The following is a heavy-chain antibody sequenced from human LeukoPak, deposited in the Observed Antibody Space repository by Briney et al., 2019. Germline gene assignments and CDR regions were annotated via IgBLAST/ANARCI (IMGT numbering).Heavy chain of an antibody. D-gene: IGHD6-13*01. CDR3: AKAAAAPGFDF. CDR2: VSGSGDRM. J-gene: IGHJ4*02. Sequence: GGSLRLSCAASGFTSSSYALNWVRQAPGKGLEWVATVSGSGDRMYHAGSVKGRFTISRDNSKNTIYLQMNSLRAEDTALYYCAKAAAAPGFDFWGQGTLVTVSS. CDR1: GFTSSSYA. V-gene: IGHV3-23*01.